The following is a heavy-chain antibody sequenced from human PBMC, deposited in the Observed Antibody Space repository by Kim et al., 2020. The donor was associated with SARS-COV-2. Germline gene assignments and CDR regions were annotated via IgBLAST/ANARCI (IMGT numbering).Heavy chain of an antibody. V-gene: IGHV1-46*01. D-gene: IGHD1-26*01. J-gene: IGHJ4*02. CDR2: INPSNGVT. Sequence: ASVKVSCKASGYTFTTYHIHWVRQAPGQGLEWLGIINPSNGVTDFGQKFQGRVTVTRDTSTSTVYMELSSLRSEDTAVYYCARELGGTCYFDYWGQGTLVTVSS. CDR1: GYTFTTYH. CDR3: ARELGGTCYFDY.